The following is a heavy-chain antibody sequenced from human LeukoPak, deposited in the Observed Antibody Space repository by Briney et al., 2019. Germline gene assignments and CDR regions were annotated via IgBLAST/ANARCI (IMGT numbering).Heavy chain of an antibody. D-gene: IGHD5-18*01. V-gene: IGHV4-34*01. Sequence: SETLSLTCAVYGGSFSGYYWSWVRQPPGKGREWIGEINHSGSTNYNPSLKSGVTISVHTSKNNLSLKLRSVSAADTAVYYCARGWAGRGYSYVIYYCYYMDVWGKGSTVTVSS. J-gene: IGHJ6*03. CDR1: GGSFSGYY. CDR2: INHSGST. CDR3: ARGWAGRGYSYVIYYCYYMDV.